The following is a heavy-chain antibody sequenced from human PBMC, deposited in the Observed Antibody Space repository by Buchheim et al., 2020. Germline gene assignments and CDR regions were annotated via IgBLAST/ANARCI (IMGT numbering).Heavy chain of an antibody. J-gene: IGHJ4*02. CDR1: GFTFSNYG. Sequence: QVQLLESGGGVVQPGRSLRLSCTASGFTFSNYGMHWVRQAPGKGLEWVAVISYDGSSKFYADSVRGRSTISRDNANNTLYLQVNSLRPEDTAVYYCAKGLGGGREFDYIWGTYRFYVYWGQGAL. CDR2: ISYDGSSK. V-gene: IGHV3-30*18. CDR3: AKGLGGGREFDYIWGTYRFYVY. D-gene: IGHD3-16*02.